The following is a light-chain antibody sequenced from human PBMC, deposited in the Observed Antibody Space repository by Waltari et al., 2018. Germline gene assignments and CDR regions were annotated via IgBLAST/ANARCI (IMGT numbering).Light chain of an antibody. Sequence: QSALTQPASVSGTPGESITISCAGTNTDIGDFNFFSWYRQFPGEAPQLIIYDVSHRPSGISDRFSGSKSGNTASLTISGLQAEDDADYYCNSYSSVSTHVFGSGTKVTVL. V-gene: IGLV2-14*03. CDR2: DVS. CDR3: NSYSSVSTHV. CDR1: NTDIGDFNF. J-gene: IGLJ1*01.